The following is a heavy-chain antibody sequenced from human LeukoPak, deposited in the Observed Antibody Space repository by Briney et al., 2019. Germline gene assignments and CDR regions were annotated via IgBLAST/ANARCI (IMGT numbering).Heavy chain of an antibody. Sequence: GGSLRLSCAASGFTFSSYAISWVRQAPGQGLEWMGGIIPIFGTANYAQKFQGRVTITADESTSTAYMELSSLRSEDTAVYYCARANPYCGGDCYLADAFDIWGQGTMVAVSS. J-gene: IGHJ3*02. V-gene: IGHV1-69*01. CDR1: GFTFSSYA. D-gene: IGHD2-21*01. CDR3: ARANPYCGGDCYLADAFDI. CDR2: IIPIFGTA.